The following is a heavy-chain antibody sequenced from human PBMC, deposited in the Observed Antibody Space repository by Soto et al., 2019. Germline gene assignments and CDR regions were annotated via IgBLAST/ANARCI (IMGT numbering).Heavy chain of an antibody. J-gene: IGHJ4*02. Sequence: PSETLSLTCPVSGDSISGGNYSWTWIRQHPGRGLEWIGYIYYTGTPPSRPSLQSRVTMSVDTSKNQISLTLTSLTPASPAVYFCARLYTAGADHFDHGGEGTRVTVSS. CDR1: GDSISGGNYS. D-gene: IGHD2-2*02. V-gene: IGHV4-31*03. CDR2: IYYTGTP. CDR3: ARLYTAGADHFDH.